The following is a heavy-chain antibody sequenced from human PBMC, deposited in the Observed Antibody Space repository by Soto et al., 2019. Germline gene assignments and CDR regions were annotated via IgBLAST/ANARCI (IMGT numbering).Heavy chain of an antibody. CDR1: GYTFTSYA. D-gene: IGHD3-22*01. CDR2: INAGNGNT. J-gene: IGHJ4*02. Sequence: ASVKFSCTASGYTFTSYAMHWVRQAPGQRLEWMGWINAGNGNTKYSQKFQGRVNITRDTSASTAYMELSSLRSEDTAVYYCASGYYYDSSGYSYYFDSWGQGTLVTV. CDR3: ASGYYYDSSGYSYYFDS. V-gene: IGHV1-3*01.